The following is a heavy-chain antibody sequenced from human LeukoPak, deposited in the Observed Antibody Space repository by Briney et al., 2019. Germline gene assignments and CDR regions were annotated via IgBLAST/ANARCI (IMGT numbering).Heavy chain of an antibody. J-gene: IGHJ3*02. V-gene: IGHV4-59*12. Sequence: PSETLSLTCTVSGGSISNFYWSWIRQPPGKGLEWIGSIYYSGSTYYNPSLKSRVTISVDTSKNQFSLKLSSVTAADTAVYYCARNWMIVVPDAFDIWGQGTMVTVSS. CDR1: GGSISNFY. CDR3: ARNWMIVVPDAFDI. D-gene: IGHD3-22*01. CDR2: IYYSGST.